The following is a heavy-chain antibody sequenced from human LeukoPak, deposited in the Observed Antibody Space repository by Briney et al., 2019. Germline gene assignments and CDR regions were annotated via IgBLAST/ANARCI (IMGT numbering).Heavy chain of an antibody. V-gene: IGHV4-39*01. Sequence: SETLSLTCTVSGGSISSSSYYWGWIRQPPGKGLEWIGSIYYSGSTYYNPSLKSRVTISVDTSKNQFSLKLSSVTAADTAVYYCARHRRVGAGIAAAGTSNWFDPWGQGTLVTASS. J-gene: IGHJ5*02. CDR2: IYYSGST. CDR3: ARHRRVGAGIAAAGTSNWFDP. CDR1: GGSISSSSYY. D-gene: IGHD6-13*01.